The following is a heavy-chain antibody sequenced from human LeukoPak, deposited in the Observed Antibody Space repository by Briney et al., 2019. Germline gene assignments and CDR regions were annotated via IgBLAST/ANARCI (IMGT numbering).Heavy chain of an antibody. J-gene: IGHJ5*02. CDR3: ARNPSQRYCSSTSCYGRVNWFDP. D-gene: IGHD2-2*01. CDR1: GGSFSGYY. V-gene: IGHV4-34*01. Sequence: SENLSHTCAVYGGSFSGYYWSWIRQPPGKGPEWIGEINHSGSTNYNPSLKSRVTISVDTSKNQFSLKLSSVTAADTAVYYCARNPSQRYCSSTSCYGRVNWFDPWGQGTLVTVSS. CDR2: INHSGST.